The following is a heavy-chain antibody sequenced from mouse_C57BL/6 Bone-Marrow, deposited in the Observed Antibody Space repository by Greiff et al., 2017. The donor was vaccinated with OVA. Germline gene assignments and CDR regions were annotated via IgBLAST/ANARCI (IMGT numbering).Heavy chain of an antibody. CDR1: GYTFTDYY. J-gene: IGHJ4*01. V-gene: IGHV1-26*01. CDR2: INTNNGGT. Sequence: EVQLQQSGPELVKPGASVKISCKASGYTFTDYYMNWVKQSHGKSLEWIGDINTNNGGTSYNQKFKGKATLTVDKSSSTAYMELRSLPSEDSAVYYCARGFYSNYGAMDYWGQGTSVTVSS. D-gene: IGHD2-5*01. CDR3: ARGFYSNYGAMDY.